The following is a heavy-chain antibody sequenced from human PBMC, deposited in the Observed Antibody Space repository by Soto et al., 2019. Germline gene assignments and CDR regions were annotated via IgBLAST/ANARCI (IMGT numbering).Heavy chain of an antibody. CDR1: GFTFTSSA. D-gene: IGHD3-22*01. J-gene: IGHJ4*02. Sequence: SVKVSCKTSGFTFTSSAVQWVRQARGQRLEWIGWIVVGSGNTNYAQKFQERVTITRDMSTSTAYMELSSLRSEDTAVYYCAAPGESSGYHCAYWGQGTLVTVSS. CDR2: IVVGSGNT. V-gene: IGHV1-58*01. CDR3: AAPGESSGYHCAY.